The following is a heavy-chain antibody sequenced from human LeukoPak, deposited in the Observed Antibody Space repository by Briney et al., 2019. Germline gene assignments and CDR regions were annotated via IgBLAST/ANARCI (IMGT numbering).Heavy chain of an antibody. J-gene: IGHJ4*02. CDR1: GGSISSYY. CDR3: ARHEDSGYDIRGFDY. D-gene: IGHD5-12*01. CDR2: IYYSGST. Sequence: SETLSLTCTVSGGSISSYYWSWIRQPAGKGLEWIGSIYYSGSTYYNPSLKSRVTISVDTSKNQFSLKLSSVTAADTAVYYCARHEDSGYDIRGFDYWGQGTLVTVSS. V-gene: IGHV4-59*05.